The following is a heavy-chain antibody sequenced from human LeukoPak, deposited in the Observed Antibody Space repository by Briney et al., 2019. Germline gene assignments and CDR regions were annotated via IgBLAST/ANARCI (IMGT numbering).Heavy chain of an antibody. CDR2: INHSGST. CDR1: GGSFSGYY. Sequence: PSETLSLTCAVYGGSFSGYYWSWIRQPPGKGLEWIGEINHSGSTNYNPSLKSRVTISVDTSKNQFSLKLSSVTAADTAVYYCARAERLDAFDIWGQGTLVTVSS. J-gene: IGHJ3*02. V-gene: IGHV4-34*01. D-gene: IGHD1-1*01. CDR3: ARAERLDAFDI.